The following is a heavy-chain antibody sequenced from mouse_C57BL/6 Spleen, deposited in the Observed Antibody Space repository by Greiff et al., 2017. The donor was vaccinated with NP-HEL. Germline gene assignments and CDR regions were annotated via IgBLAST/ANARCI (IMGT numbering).Heavy chain of an antibody. Sequence: EVQLQQSGPELVKPGASVKIPCKASGYTFTDYNMDWVKQSHGKSLEWIGDINPNNGGTIYNQKFKGKATLTVDKSSSTAYMELRSLTSEDTAVYYCARSYYGSQDWYFDVWGTGTTVTVSS. CDR2: INPNNGGT. CDR3: ARSYYGSQDWYFDV. D-gene: IGHD1-1*01. V-gene: IGHV1-18*01. CDR1: GYTFTDYN. J-gene: IGHJ1*03.